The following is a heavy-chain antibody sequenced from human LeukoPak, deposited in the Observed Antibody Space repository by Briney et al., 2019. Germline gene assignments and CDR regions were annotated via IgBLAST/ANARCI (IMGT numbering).Heavy chain of an antibody. Sequence: KPSETLSLTCTISGGSVSDYYWSWIRQPPGKGLEWIGCIDYSGSTNYNPSLKSRVNISVDTSKNQFSLKLNSVTAADTAVYYCAREGGSGSYYKWFDPWGQGTLVTVSS. CDR1: GGSVSDYY. V-gene: IGHV4-59*02. J-gene: IGHJ5*02. CDR2: IDYSGST. CDR3: AREGGSGSYYKWFDP. D-gene: IGHD3-10*01.